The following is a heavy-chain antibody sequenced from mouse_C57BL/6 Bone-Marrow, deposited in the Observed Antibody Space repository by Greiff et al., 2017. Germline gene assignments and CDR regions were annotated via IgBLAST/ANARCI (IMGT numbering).Heavy chain of an antibody. J-gene: IGHJ1*03. D-gene: IGHD1-3*01. CDR3: ARSRYMWYFDV. Sequence: QVQLQQSGAELVKPGASVKISCKASGYAFSSYWMNWVTQRPGKGLEWIGQIYPGAGDTNYNGKFKGKATLTADKSSSTAYMQLSSLTSEDSAVYFCARSRYMWYFDVWGTGTTVTVSS. V-gene: IGHV1-80*01. CDR2: IYPGAGDT. CDR1: GYAFSSYW.